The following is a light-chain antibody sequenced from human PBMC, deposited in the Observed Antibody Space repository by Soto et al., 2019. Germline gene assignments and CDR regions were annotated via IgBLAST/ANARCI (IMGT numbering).Light chain of an antibody. V-gene: IGKV3-20*01. Sequence: IVLSQSLGTLSLTQGERATLSCRASQSVSSSYLAWYQQKPGQAPRLLIYGASSRATGIPHRFSGSGSGTDFTLTISSLGPEDFAVYYCQQYGSSPWPFGQGTKV. J-gene: IGKJ1*01. CDR3: QQYGSSPWP. CDR1: QSVSSSY. CDR2: GAS.